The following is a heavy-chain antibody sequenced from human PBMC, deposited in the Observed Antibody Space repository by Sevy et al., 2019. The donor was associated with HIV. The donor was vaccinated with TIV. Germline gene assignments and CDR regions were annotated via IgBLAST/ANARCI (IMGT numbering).Heavy chain of an antibody. D-gene: IGHD5-12*01. CDR3: ANKRGYSHGPFDY. CDR1: GGSISSSDSY. V-gene: IGHV4-30-4*01. Sequence: SETLSLTCTVSGGSISSSDSYWSWIRQPPGKGLEWIGYIHFSGGIYYNPFLKSRVAMSVDTSERQFSLRLSFMTAADTAVYYCANKRGYSHGPFDYWGQGALVTVFS. J-gene: IGHJ4*02. CDR2: IHFSGGI.